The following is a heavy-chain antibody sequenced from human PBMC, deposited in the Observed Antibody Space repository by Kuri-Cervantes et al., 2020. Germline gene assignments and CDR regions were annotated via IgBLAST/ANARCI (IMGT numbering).Heavy chain of an antibody. Sequence: GGSLRLSCAASGFTFSSYAMHWVRQAPGKGLEWVAVISYDGSNKYYADSVKGRFTISRDNSKNTLYLQMNSLRAEDTAVYYCARGEGHQLLYRGPLDYWGQGTLVTVSS. D-gene: IGHD2-2*02. J-gene: IGHJ4*02. CDR1: GFTFSSYA. CDR2: ISYDGSNK. V-gene: IGHV3-30-3*01. CDR3: ARGEGHQLLYRGPLDY.